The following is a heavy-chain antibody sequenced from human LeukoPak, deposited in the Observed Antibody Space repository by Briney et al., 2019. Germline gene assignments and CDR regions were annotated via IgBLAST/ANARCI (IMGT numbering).Heavy chain of an antibody. CDR1: GFTFSSYE. V-gene: IGHV3-21*01. D-gene: IGHD2-2*01. J-gene: IGHJ6*03. Sequence: GGSLRLSCAASGFTFSSYEMNWVRQAPGKGLEWVSSISSSSSYIYYADSVKGRFTISRDNAKNSLYLQMNSLRAEDTAVYYCARDRSTSFYYYYYMDVWGKGTTVTISS. CDR2: ISSSSSYI. CDR3: ARDRSTSFYYYYYMDV.